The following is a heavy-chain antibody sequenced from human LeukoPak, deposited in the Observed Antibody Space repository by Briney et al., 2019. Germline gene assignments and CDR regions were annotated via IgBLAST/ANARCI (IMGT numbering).Heavy chain of an antibody. Sequence: SETLSLTCTVSGGSISSSSYYWGWIRQPPGKGLEWIGSIYYSGSTKFNPSLKSRFTLSIETSRNQFSLNLSSVTAADTAVYYCARLFCYSTACYVDSWGQGTLVTVSS. CDR1: GGSISSSSYY. CDR3: ARLFCYSTACYVDS. D-gene: IGHD2-2*01. V-gene: IGHV4-39*07. CDR2: IYYSGST. J-gene: IGHJ4*02.